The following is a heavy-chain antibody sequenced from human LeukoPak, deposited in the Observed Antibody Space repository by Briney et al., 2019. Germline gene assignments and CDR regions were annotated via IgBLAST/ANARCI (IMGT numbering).Heavy chain of an antibody. V-gene: IGHV5-51*01. CDR1: GYSFTSYW. J-gene: IGHJ4*02. Sequence: GESLKISCKGSGYSFTSYWIGWVRQIPGKGLEWMGIIYPGDSDTRYSPSFQGQVTISADKSISTAYLQWSSLKASDTAMYYCARVLYCSGGSCYSGYYFDYWGQGTLVTVSS. CDR2: IYPGDSDT. D-gene: IGHD2-15*01. CDR3: ARVLYCSGGSCYSGYYFDY.